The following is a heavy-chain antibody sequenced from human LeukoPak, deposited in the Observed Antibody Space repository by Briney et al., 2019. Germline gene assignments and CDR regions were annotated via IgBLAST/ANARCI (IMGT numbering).Heavy chain of an antibody. CDR2: INHSGST. J-gene: IGHJ4*02. V-gene: IGHV4-34*01. D-gene: IGHD2-8*01. CDR3: ARRDCPGMLDY. Sequence: SETLSLTCAVYGGSFSGYYWSWIRQPPGKGLEWIGEINHSGSTNYNPSLKSRVTISVDTSKNQFSLKLSSVTAADTAVYYCARRDCPGMLDYWGQGTLVTVSS. CDR1: GGSFSGYY.